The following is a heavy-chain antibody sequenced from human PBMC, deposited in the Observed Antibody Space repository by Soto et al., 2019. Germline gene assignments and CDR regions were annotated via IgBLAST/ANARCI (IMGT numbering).Heavy chain of an antibody. CDR2: IKQDGSEK. Sequence: EVQLVESGGGLVQPGGSLRLSCAASGFTFSSYWMSWVRQAPGKGLEWVANIKQDGSEKYYVDSVKGRFTISRDNAKNSLYLQMNSLRAEDTAVYYCARDSTYDFGSGSNYYGMDVWGQGTTVTVSS. J-gene: IGHJ6*02. V-gene: IGHV3-7*03. D-gene: IGHD3-3*01. CDR1: GFTFSSYW. CDR3: ARDSTYDFGSGSNYYGMDV.